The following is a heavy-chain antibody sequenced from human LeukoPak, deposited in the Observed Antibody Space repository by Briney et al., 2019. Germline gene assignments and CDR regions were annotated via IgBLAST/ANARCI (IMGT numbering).Heavy chain of an antibody. Sequence: GGSLRLSCAASGFTFSSYWMSWVRQAPGKGREGVANIKKDGSEKYYVDSVKGRFTISRDNAKNSLYLQMNSLRAEDTAVYYCARDSGSYYYYYMDVWGKGTTVTVSS. CDR2: IKKDGSEK. V-gene: IGHV3-7*01. CDR1: GFTFSSYW. J-gene: IGHJ6*03. CDR3: ARDSGSYYYYYMDV. D-gene: IGHD3-22*01.